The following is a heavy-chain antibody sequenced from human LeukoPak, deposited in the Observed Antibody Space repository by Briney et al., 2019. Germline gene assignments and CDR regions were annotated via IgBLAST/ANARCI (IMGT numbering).Heavy chain of an antibody. Sequence: PSETLCLTCTVSSGSTSSYYWSWIRQPPGKGLEWIGYINYSGSTYNPSLKSRVTMSVDTSKNQFSLKLSSVTAADTAVYYCARVVYGDYAGDIYNWFDPWGQGTQVTVSS. V-gene: IGHV4-59*01. J-gene: IGHJ5*02. CDR2: INYSGST. CDR1: SGSTSSYY. CDR3: ARVVYGDYAGDIYNWFDP. D-gene: IGHD4-17*01.